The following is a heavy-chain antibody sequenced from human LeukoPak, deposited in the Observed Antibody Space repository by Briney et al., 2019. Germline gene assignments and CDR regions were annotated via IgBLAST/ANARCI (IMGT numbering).Heavy chain of an antibody. J-gene: IGHJ3*02. CDR3: ARELARDEDYGDYLSAFDI. CDR2: INSDGSST. V-gene: IGHV3-74*01. CDR1: GFTFSSYW. D-gene: IGHD4-17*01. Sequence: GGSLRLSCAASGFTFSSYWMHWVRQAPGKGLVWVSRINSDGSSTSYADSVKGRFTISRDNAKNSLYLQMNSLRAEDTAVYYCARELARDEDYGDYLSAFDIWGQGTMVTVSS.